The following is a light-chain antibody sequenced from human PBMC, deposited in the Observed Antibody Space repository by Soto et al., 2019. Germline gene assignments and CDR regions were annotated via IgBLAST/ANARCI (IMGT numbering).Light chain of an antibody. J-gene: IGKJ4*01. V-gene: IGKV3-11*01. Sequence: EIVLTQSPATLSLSPGERATLSCRASQSVYNYLAWYQQKPGQAPRLLIYDASNRATGIPARFSGSVSGTDFTLTISSIEPEDLAVYFCPQRSNWPLTFCGGTKVEIK. CDR2: DAS. CDR3: PQRSNWPLT. CDR1: QSVYNY.